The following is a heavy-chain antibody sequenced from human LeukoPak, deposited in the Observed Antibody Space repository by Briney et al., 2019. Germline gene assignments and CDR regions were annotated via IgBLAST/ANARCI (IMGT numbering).Heavy chain of an antibody. CDR2: IYSSGST. Sequence: SETLSLTCTVSGGSISSYYWNWIRQPPGKGLEWIGFIYSSGSTNYNPSLKSRVTISVDTSKNQFSLKVRSVTDADTAVYHCARGGSSSWRIGYYFDFWGQGTLATVSS. CDR1: GGSISSYY. J-gene: IGHJ4*02. D-gene: IGHD6-13*01. V-gene: IGHV4-59*01. CDR3: ARGGSSSWRIGYYFDF.